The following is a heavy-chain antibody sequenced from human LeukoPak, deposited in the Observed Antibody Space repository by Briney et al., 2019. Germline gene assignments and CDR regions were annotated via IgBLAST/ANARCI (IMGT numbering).Heavy chain of an antibody. J-gene: IGHJ4*02. D-gene: IGHD5-12*01. V-gene: IGHV3-23*01. CDR3: AKGLSGYVPFDY. CDR1: GFTFSIYA. Sequence: GGSLRLSCAASGFTFSIYAMTWVRQAPGKGLGWVSTISVSGAGTYYADSVKGRFTISRDTSKNTLYLQMNSLRVEDTAIYYCAKGLSGYVPFDYWGQGTLVTVSS. CDR2: ISVSGAGT.